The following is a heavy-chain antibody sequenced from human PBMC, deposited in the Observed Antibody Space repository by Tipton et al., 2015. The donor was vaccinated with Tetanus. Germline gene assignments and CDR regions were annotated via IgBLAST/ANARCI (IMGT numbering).Heavy chain of an antibody. D-gene: IGHD4/OR15-4a*01. CDR2: INRDGSET. Sequence: SLRLSCAVSGFTFSTYWMTWVRQAPAKGLEWVANINRDGSETYYVDSVKGRFTISRDNAKNLLHLQMNSLRAEDTAVYYCAAEVSAGYWGQGTLVTVSS. CDR1: GFTFSTYW. CDR3: AAEVSAGY. V-gene: IGHV3-7*03. J-gene: IGHJ4*02.